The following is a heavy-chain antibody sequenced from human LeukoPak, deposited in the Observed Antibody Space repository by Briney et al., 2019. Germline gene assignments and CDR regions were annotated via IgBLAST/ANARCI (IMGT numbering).Heavy chain of an antibody. Sequence: PGRSLRLSCTASGFTFGDYAISWVRQAPGKGLEWLGFIRSKDNDGTTAYAASVEGRFIISRDDSKSIAYLQMNDLKTEDTAVYYCTRDRWGGGYTSHGMDVWGKGTTVTISS. D-gene: IGHD5-12*01. V-gene: IGHV3-49*04. CDR3: TRDRWGGGYTSHGMDV. J-gene: IGHJ6*04. CDR1: GFTFGDYA. CDR2: IRSKDNDGTT.